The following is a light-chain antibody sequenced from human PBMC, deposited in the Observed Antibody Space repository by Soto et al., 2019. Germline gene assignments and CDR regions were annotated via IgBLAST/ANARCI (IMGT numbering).Light chain of an antibody. CDR1: QSISSY. J-gene: IGKJ1*01. CDR2: ATS. Sequence: DIQMTQSPSSLSASVGDRVIITCRASQSISSYLNWYQQKPGKVPKLLIYATSSLQSGVPSRFSGSGSGTDFTLTISSLPPEDFATYYCQQSDSDPWTFGQGTKVEIK. CDR3: QQSDSDPWT. V-gene: IGKV1-39*01.